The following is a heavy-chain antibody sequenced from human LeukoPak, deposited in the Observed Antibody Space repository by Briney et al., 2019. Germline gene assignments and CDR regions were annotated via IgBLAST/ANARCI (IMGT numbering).Heavy chain of an antibody. CDR1: GFSFISYY. CDR3: ARGAQTEVVGTHVDH. D-gene: IGHD2-15*01. CDR2: VNPSGGGT. Sequence: GASVKVSCKAPGFSFISYYMHWVRQAPGQGLEWMGIVNPSGGGTRYAQRFQGRVTMTRDTSTSTVYMELSSLRSEDTAVYYCARGAQTEVVGTHVDHWGQGTLVTVSS. V-gene: IGHV1-46*01. J-gene: IGHJ4*02.